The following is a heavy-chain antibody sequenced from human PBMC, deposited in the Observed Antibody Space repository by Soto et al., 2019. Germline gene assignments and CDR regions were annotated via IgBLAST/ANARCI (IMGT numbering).Heavy chain of an antibody. CDR2: ITGSGGST. CDR3: AKSRYSTSSQFDH. D-gene: IGHD6-6*01. CDR1: GFTFSNCA. Sequence: GGSLRLSCAASGFTFSNCAMGWVRQAPGKGLEWVSAITGSGGSTYYADSVKGRFTISRDNSKNTLSLQMNGLRAQDTAVYYCAKSRYSTSSQFDHWGQGSLVTVSS. V-gene: IGHV3-23*01. J-gene: IGHJ4*02.